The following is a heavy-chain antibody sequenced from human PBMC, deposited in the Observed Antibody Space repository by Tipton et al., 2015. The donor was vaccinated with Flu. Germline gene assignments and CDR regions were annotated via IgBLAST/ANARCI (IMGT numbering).Heavy chain of an antibody. CDR1: GGSISGYY. CDR2: IYYTGGT. CDR3: ARERPAASYFDP. J-gene: IGHJ5*02. Sequence: TLSLTCTVSGGSISGYYWNWIRQPPGKGLEWIGYIYYTGGTNYNPSLKSRVTISVDMSKNQFSLNLSSVTAADTAVYYCARERPAASYFDPWGQGTLVPVSS. V-gene: IGHV4-59*01. D-gene: IGHD2-2*01.